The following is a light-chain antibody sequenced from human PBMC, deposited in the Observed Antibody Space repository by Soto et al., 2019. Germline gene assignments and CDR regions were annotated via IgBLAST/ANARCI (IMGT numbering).Light chain of an antibody. CDR3: ASYTTRNTMI. Sequence: QSVLTQPASVSGSPGQSITISCAGTSSDVGAYSYVSWFQQHPGKVPKLIIYDVSDRPSGVSDRFSGSKSGNTASLTISGLQAEDEADYYCASYTTRNTMIFGGGTKLTVL. CDR2: DVS. CDR1: SSDVGAYSY. V-gene: IGLV2-14*01. J-gene: IGLJ2*01.